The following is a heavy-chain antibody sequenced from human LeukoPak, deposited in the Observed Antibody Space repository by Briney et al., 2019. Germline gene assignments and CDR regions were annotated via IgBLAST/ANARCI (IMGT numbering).Heavy chain of an antibody. CDR2: ISAYNGNT. Sequence: ASVKDSCKASGGTFSSYALSWVRRAPGQGLEWMGWISAYNGNTNYAQKLQGRVTMTTDTSTSTAYMELRSLRSDDTAVYYCARDLRRRIAAAVPSDYWGQGTLVTVSS. CDR3: ARDLRRRIAAAVPSDY. D-gene: IGHD6-13*01. CDR1: GGTFSSYA. V-gene: IGHV1-18*01. J-gene: IGHJ4*02.